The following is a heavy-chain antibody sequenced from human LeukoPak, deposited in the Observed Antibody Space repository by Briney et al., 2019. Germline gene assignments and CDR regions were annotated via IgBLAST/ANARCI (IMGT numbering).Heavy chain of an antibody. Sequence: SETLSLTCIVSVGFLRSYYWNWLRQPPGKGVEWIGYIYFIGSPKYNPSLKSRVTISLDKSRKQLSLNLTSVTAADTAVYYCARTSASYYYYMDVWGKGTTVTISS. CDR1: VGFLRSYY. CDR3: ARTSASYYYYMDV. D-gene: IGHD3-3*01. CDR2: IYFIGSP. J-gene: IGHJ6*03. V-gene: IGHV4-59*01.